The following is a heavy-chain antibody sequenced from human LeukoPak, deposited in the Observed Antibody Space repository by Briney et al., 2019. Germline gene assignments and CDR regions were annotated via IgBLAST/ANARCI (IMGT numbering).Heavy chain of an antibody. J-gene: IGHJ2*01. CDR3: AREARYYDSSGYNWYFDL. V-gene: IGHV4-61*10. D-gene: IGHD3-22*01. CDR2: INHSSST. CDR1: GCSISSGSYH. Sequence: SETLSLTCTVSGCSISSGSYHWSWIRQPAGKGLEWIGEINHSSSTNYNPSIRSRVTISVDTSKTQFSLKLSSVTAADAAVYYCAREARYYDSSGYNWYFDLWGRGTLVTVSS.